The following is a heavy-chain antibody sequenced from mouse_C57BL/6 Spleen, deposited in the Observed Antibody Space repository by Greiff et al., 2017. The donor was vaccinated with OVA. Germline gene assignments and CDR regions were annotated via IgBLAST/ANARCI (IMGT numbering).Heavy chain of an antibody. CDR2: ISNGGGST. J-gene: IGHJ3*01. V-gene: IGHV5-12*01. CDR1: GFTFSDYY. D-gene: IGHD2-2*01. CDR3: ARQGYGYDSAWFAY. Sequence: EVQLVESGGGLVQPGGSLKLSCAASGFTFSDYYMYWVRQTPEKRLEWVAYISNGGGSTYYPDTVKGRFTISRDNAKNTLYLQMSRLKSEDTAMYYCARQGYGYDSAWFAYWGQGTLVTVSA.